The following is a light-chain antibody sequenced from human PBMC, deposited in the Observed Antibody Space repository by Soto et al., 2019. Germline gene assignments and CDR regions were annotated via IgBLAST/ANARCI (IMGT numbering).Light chain of an antibody. CDR3: HQRNNWPWT. Sequence: DIVMTQSPATLSVSPGERATLSCRASQSVSSDLAWYQQKPGQAPRLLIYGASTRATGIPARFSGSGSGTDFTLTITSLEAEDFAVYYCHQRNNWPWTFGQGTKVEIK. CDR2: GAS. J-gene: IGKJ1*01. CDR1: QSVSSD. V-gene: IGKV3D-15*01.